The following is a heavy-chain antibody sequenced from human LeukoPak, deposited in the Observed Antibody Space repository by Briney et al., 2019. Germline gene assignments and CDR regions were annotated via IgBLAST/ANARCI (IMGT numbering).Heavy chain of an antibody. CDR3: ARGPNYYDSSGPVGP. J-gene: IGHJ5*02. D-gene: IGHD3-22*01. V-gene: IGHV1-3*01. CDR1: GYTFTSYA. Sequence: ASVKVSCKASGYTFTSYAMHWVRQAPGQRLEWMGWINAGNGNTKYSQKFQGRVTITRDTSASTAYMELSSLRSEDTAVYYCARGPNYYDSSGPVGPWGQGTLVTVSS. CDR2: INAGNGNT.